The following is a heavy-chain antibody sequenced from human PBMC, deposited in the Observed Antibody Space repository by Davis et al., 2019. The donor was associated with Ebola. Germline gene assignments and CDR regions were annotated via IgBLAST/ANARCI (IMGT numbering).Heavy chain of an antibody. V-gene: IGHV3-11*05. Sequence: GRFTISRDNAKKSLYLQMDSLRAEDTAVYYCARVAWYSSSWYRYGMDVWGQGTTVTVSS. J-gene: IGHJ6*02. D-gene: IGHD6-13*01. CDR3: ARVAWYSSSWYRYGMDV.